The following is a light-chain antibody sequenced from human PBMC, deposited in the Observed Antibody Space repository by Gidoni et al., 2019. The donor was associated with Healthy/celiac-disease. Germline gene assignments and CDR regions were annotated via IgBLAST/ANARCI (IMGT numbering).Light chain of an antibody. Sequence: SSLLPQPPSVSVAPGQTARITCGGNNSGSKSVHWYQQKPGQAPVLVVYDDSDRPSGIPERFSGSNSGNTATLTISRVEAGDEADYYCQVWDSSSDLHVVFGGGTKLTVL. J-gene: IGLJ2*01. V-gene: IGLV3-21*02. CDR1: NSGSKS. CDR2: DDS. CDR3: QVWDSSSDLHVV.